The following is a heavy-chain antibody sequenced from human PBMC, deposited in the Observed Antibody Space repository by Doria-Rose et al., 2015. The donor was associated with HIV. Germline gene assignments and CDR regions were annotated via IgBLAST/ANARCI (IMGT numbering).Heavy chain of an antibody. CDR2: TYYTGTS. V-gene: IGHV4-31*03. Sequence: PSETLSLTCSVSGASVSSRGYYWNWIRQVPGKGLESLGYTYYTGTSDYSPSLKRRLNMAVDTSKNQFSLKLSFVTVADTAVYYCARMGSYRELDYWGQGALVIVSA. CDR1: GASVSSRGYY. CDR3: ARMGSYRELDY. J-gene: IGHJ4*02. D-gene: IGHD3-3*01.